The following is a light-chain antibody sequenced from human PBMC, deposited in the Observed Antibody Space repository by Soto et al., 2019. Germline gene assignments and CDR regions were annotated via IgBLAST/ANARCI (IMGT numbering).Light chain of an antibody. CDR3: QQRSTWPLFT. CDR1: QTVSRY. CDR2: YAS. V-gene: IGKV3-11*01. J-gene: IGKJ4*01. Sequence: VLTQSPATLSLSPGERATLSCRASQTVSRYLAWYRQKPGQAPRLLIYYASNRATGIPARFSGSGPGTDYTLTISSLEPEDFAVYYCQQRSTWPLFTFGGGTKVEI.